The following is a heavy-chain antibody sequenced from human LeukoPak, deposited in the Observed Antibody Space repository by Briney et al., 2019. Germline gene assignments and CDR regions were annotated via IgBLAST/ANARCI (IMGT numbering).Heavy chain of an antibody. Sequence: GRSLRLSCAASGFAFSSYGMHWVRQAPGKGLEWVAVISYDGSDEYYADSVKGRFTISRDNSKNTLYLQMNSLRAEDTAVYYCAKVSQLWLEYYYFDYWGQGTLVTVSS. J-gene: IGHJ4*02. CDR2: ISYDGSDE. CDR3: AKVSQLWLEYYYFDY. D-gene: IGHD5-18*01. CDR1: GFAFSSYG. V-gene: IGHV3-30*18.